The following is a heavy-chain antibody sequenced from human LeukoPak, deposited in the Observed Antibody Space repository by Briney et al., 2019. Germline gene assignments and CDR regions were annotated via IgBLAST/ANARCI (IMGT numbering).Heavy chain of an antibody. J-gene: IGHJ4*02. V-gene: IGHV4-4*09. CDR3: ARLSSGSYHQFDY. Sequence: PSETLSLTCTVSGVSMSAYQWSWVRQSPEKGLEWIGCINTKGETSYNPSLKSRVAISVDTSKNQFSLKLSSVTAADTAVYYCARLSSGSYHQFDYWGQGTLVTVSS. D-gene: IGHD1-26*01. CDR2: INTKGET. CDR1: GVSMSAYQ.